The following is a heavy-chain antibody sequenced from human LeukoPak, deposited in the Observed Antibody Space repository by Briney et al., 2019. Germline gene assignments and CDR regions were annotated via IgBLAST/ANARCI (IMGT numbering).Heavy chain of an antibody. V-gene: IGHV4-59*11. CDR1: GGSISSHY. J-gene: IGHJ3*02. Sequence: SETLSLTCTVPGGSISSHYWSWIRQPPGKGLEWIGYIYYSGSTNYNPSLKSRVTISVDTSKHQFSLKLSSVAAADTAVYYCAREYSSDDAFDIWGQGTMVTVSS. CDR2: IYYSGST. D-gene: IGHD6-25*01. CDR3: AREYSSDDAFDI.